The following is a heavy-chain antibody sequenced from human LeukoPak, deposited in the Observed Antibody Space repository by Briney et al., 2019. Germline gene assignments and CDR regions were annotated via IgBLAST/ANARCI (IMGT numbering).Heavy chain of an antibody. CDR1: GYTFTSYG. D-gene: IGHD3-9*01. J-gene: IGHJ1*01. V-gene: IGHV1-18*01. CDR3: PTQAILRYFDWLLN. Sequence: GASVKVSCKASGYTFTSYGISWVRQAPGQGLEWMGWISAYNGNTNYAQKLQGRVTMTTDTSTSTAYMELSSLRSEDTAVYYCPTQAILRYFDWLLNCGQGTLVTVSS. CDR2: ISAYNGNT.